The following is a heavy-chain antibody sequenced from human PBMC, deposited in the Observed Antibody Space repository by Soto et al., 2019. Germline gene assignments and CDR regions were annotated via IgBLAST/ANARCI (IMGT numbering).Heavy chain of an antibody. Sequence: LRLSCAASGFTFSNYAMSLVRQAPGNCLEWVSAISGSGDSTYYADSVKGRFTISRDNSKNTLYLQMNSLRAEDTAVYYCAKSGSSSGSQFYYCGMDVWGQGTTVTVSS. V-gene: IGHV3-23*01. J-gene: IGHJ6*02. CDR2: ISGSGDST. CDR3: AKSGSSSGSQFYYCGMDV. CDR1: GFTFSNYA. D-gene: IGHD6-6*01.